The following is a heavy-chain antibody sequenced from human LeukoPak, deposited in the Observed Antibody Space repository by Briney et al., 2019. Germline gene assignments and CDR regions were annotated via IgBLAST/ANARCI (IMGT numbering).Heavy chain of an antibody. D-gene: IGHD3-10*01. J-gene: IGHJ1*01. CDR2: ISYDGSNK. V-gene: IGHV3-30-3*01. CDR3: AKDRIIISFGDVSKH. Sequence: GGSLRLSCAASGFTFVNYAMHWVRQAPGKGLEWVALISYDGSNKYYADSVKGRFTISRDNSKNTLYLQMNNLRVDDTAVYYCAKDRIIISFGDVSKHWGQGTLVTVSS. CDR1: GFTFVNYA.